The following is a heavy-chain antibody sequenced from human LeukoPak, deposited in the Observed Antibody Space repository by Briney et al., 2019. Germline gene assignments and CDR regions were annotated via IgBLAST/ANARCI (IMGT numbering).Heavy chain of an antibody. Sequence: GASVKVSCKASGYTFTGYYMHWVRQAPGQGLEWMGWINPNSGGTNYAQKFQGRVTMTRDTSISTAYMELSRLRSDDTAVYYCARDRRGGLRFLEWLQPYNWFDPWGQGTLVTVSS. CDR2: INPNSGGT. CDR3: ARDRRGGLRFLEWLQPYNWFDP. D-gene: IGHD3-3*01. V-gene: IGHV1-2*02. CDR1: GYTFTGYY. J-gene: IGHJ5*02.